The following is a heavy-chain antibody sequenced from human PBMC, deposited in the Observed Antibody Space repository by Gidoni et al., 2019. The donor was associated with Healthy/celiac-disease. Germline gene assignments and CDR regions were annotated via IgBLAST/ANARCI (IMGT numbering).Heavy chain of an antibody. CDR3: ALGFPRDYYDSSGSPFDY. CDR2: ISSSSSYT. V-gene: IGHV3-11*06. D-gene: IGHD3-22*01. J-gene: IGHJ4*02. Sequence: QVQLVESGGGLVKPGGSLRLSCAASGFTFSDYYMSWIRQAPGKGLEWVSYISSSSSYTNYADSVKGRFTISRDNAKNSLYLQMNSLRAEDTAVYYCALGFPRDYYDSSGSPFDYWGQGTLVTVSS. CDR1: GFTFSDYY.